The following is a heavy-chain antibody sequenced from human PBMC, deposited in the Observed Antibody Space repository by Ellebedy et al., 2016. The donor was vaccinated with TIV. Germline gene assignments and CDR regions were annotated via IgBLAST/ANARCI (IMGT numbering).Heavy chain of an antibody. CDR3: ARARFQLAQYYYYYYGMDV. J-gene: IGHJ6*02. Sequence: ASVKVSCXASGYTFTSYGISWVRQAPGQGLEWMGWISAYNGNTNYAQKLQGRVTMTTDTSTSTAYMELRSLRSDDTAVYYCARARFQLAQYYYYYYGMDVWGQGTTVTVSS. D-gene: IGHD2-2*01. CDR2: ISAYNGNT. V-gene: IGHV1-18*04. CDR1: GYTFTSYG.